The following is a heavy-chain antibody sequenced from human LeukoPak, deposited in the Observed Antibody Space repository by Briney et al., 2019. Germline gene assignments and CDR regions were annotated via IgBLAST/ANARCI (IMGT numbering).Heavy chain of an antibody. D-gene: IGHD1-26*01. V-gene: IGHV1-69*04. J-gene: IGHJ4*02. CDR2: IIPILGIA. CDR3: ARESGSYFFDY. Sequence: SVTVSCTASGGTFSSYAISWVRQAPGQGLEWMGRIIPILGIANYAQKFQGRVTITADKSTSTAYMELSSLRSEDTAVYYCARESGSYFFDYWGQGTLVTVSS. CDR1: GGTFSSYA.